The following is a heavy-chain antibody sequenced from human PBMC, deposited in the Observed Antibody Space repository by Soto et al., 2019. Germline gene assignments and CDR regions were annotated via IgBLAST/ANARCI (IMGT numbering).Heavy chain of an antibody. V-gene: IGHV3-21*01. CDR3: VRDVNYYDSSGHRDY. CDR1: GFTFSTYS. Sequence: EVQLVESGGGLVKPGGSLRLSCAASGFTFSTYSMHWVRQAPGKGLEWVSSISSTSTYIYYADSVKGRFTISRDNAKNSLYRQMNSLRGEDTAVYYCVRDVNYYDSSGHRDYWGQGTLVTVSS. J-gene: IGHJ4*02. D-gene: IGHD3-22*01. CDR2: ISSTSTYI.